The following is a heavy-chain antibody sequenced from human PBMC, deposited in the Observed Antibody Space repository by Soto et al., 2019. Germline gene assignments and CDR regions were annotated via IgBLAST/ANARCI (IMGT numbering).Heavy chain of an antibody. Sequence: QVQLVDSGGGVVQPGGSLRLSCAPSGFIFSNYGMHWVRQAPGKGLEWVAVIWFDGTNQYYADSVKGLFTISRNNSKNPLHLPMNRLRAEDKAVYYCARAECDYPRANWFHPWGQGTLVIVSS. V-gene: IGHV3-33*01. CDR2: IWFDGTNQ. D-gene: IGHD4-17*01. CDR3: ARAECDYPRANWFHP. CDR1: GFIFSNYG. J-gene: IGHJ5*02.